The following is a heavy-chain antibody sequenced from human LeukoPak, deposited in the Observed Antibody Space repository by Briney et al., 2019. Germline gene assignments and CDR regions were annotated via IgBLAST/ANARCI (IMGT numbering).Heavy chain of an antibody. V-gene: IGHV1-2*02. Sequence: GAPVKVSCKASGYTFTGYYMHWVRQAPGQGREWMGWINPNSGGTNYAQKFQGRVTMTRDTSISTAYMELSRLRSDDTAVYYCARDRRFLEWLLPLDYWGQGTLVTVSS. D-gene: IGHD3-3*01. CDR3: ARDRRFLEWLLPLDY. CDR1: GYTFTGYY. CDR2: INPNSGGT. J-gene: IGHJ4*02.